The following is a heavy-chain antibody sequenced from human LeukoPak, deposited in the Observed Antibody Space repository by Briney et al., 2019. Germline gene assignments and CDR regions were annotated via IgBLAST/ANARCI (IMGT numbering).Heavy chain of an antibody. V-gene: IGHV4-38-2*02. CDR3: ARFQLVPSYFDY. J-gene: IGHJ4*02. CDR1: GYSISSGYY. CDR2: IYHSGST. Sequence: PSETLSLTCTVSGYSISSGYYWGWIRQPPGKGLEWIGSIYHSGSTYYNPSLKSRVTISVDTSKNQFSLKLSSVTAADTAVYYCARFQLVPSYFDYWGQGTLVTVSS. D-gene: IGHD6-6*01.